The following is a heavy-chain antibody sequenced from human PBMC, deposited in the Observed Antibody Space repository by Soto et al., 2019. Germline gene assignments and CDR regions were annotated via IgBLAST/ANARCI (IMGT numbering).Heavy chain of an antibody. CDR1: GGSFSGYY. J-gene: IGHJ4*02. CDR2: INHSGST. Sequence: SETLSLTCAVYGGSFSGYYWSWIRQPPGKGLEWIGEINHSGSTNYNPSLKSRVTISVDTSKNQFSLKLNSVTAEDTAVYYCARASRNYYDSSGYLYYFDYWGQGTLVTVSS. V-gene: IGHV4-34*01. CDR3: ARASRNYYDSSGYLYYFDY. D-gene: IGHD3-22*01.